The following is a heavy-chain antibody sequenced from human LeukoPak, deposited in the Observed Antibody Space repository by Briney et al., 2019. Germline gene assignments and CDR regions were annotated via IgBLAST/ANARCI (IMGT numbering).Heavy chain of an antibody. D-gene: IGHD2-8*01. Sequence: GGSLRLSCAASGFTFSSYWMHWVRQAPGKGLEWVSSISSSSSYIYYADSVKGRFTISRDNAKNSLYLQMSSLRAEDTAVYYCARDVWGEGGYWGRGTLVTVSS. J-gene: IGHJ4*02. V-gene: IGHV3-21*01. CDR2: ISSSSSYI. CDR1: GFTFSSYW. CDR3: ARDVWGEGGY.